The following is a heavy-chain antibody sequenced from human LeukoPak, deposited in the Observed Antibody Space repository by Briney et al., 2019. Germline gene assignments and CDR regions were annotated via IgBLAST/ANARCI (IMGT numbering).Heavy chain of an antibody. V-gene: IGHV3-74*01. J-gene: IGHJ5*02. CDR1: GFTFSTYW. Sequence: PGGSLRLSCAVSGFTFSTYWMHWVRQVPGKGLVWVSRINSDGNITSYADAVKGRFTISRDNAKNTLYLQVNSLRPEDTAVYYCARGNYDILTAWGQGTLVTVSS. CDR3: ARGNYDILTA. CDR2: INSDGNIT. D-gene: IGHD3-9*01.